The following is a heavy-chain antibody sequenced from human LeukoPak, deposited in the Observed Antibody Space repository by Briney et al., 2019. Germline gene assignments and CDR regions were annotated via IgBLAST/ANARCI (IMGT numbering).Heavy chain of an antibody. D-gene: IGHD3-10*01. J-gene: IGHJ5*02. CDR1: GFTFSSYG. CDR2: IRCDGSNK. V-gene: IGHV3-30*02. Sequence: PGGSLRLSCAASGFTFSSYGMHWVRQAPGKGLEWVAFIRCDGSNKYYADSVKGRFTISRDNSKNTLYLQMNSLRAEDTAVYYCAKDRLITMVRGVPSWFDPWGQGTLVTVSS. CDR3: AKDRLITMVRGVPSWFDP.